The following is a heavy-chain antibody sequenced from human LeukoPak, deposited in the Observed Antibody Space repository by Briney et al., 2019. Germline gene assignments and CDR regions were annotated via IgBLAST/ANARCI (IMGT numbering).Heavy chain of an antibody. CDR1: GFALTTYN. J-gene: IGHJ4*02. CDR3: ARATIGWRYYFDY. V-gene: IGHV1-2*02. D-gene: IGHD6-19*01. CDR2: INPNSGGT. Sequence: EASVKVSCKASGFALTTYNIVWLRQAPGQGLEWVGWINPNSGGTNYAQKFQGRVTMTRDTSISTAYMELSRLRSDDTAVYYCARATIGWRYYFDYWGQGTLVTVSS.